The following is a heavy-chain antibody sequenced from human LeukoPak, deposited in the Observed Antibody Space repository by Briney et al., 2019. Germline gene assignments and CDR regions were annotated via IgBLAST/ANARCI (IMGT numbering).Heavy chain of an antibody. V-gene: IGHV4-34*01. Sequence: SETLSLTCAVYGGSFSGYYWSWIRQPPGKGLEWIGEINHSGSTNYNPSLKSRVTISVDTSKNQFSLKLSSVTAADTAVYYCARVGVPRYFQHWGQGTWSPSPQ. J-gene: IGHJ1*01. CDR3: ARVGVPRYFQH. CDR2: INHSGST. D-gene: IGHD3-16*01. CDR1: GGSFSGYY.